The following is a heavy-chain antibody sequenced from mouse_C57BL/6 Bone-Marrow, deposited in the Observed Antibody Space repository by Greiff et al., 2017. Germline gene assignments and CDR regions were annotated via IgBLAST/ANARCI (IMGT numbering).Heavy chain of an antibody. CDR3: ASRSTVEGY. V-gene: IGHV1-81*01. CDR2: IYPRSGNT. Sequence: VKLMESGAELARPGASVKLSCKASGYTFTSYGISWVKQRTGQGLEWIGEIYPRSGNTYYNEKFKGKATLTADKSSSTAYMELRSLTSEDSAVYFCASRSTVEGYWGQGNTLTVSS. CDR1: GYTFTSYG. J-gene: IGHJ2*01. D-gene: IGHD1-1*01.